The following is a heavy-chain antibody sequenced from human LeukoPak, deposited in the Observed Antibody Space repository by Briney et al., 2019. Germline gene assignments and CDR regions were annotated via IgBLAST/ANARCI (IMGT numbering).Heavy chain of an antibody. J-gene: IGHJ4*02. V-gene: IGHV3-53*01. Sequence: ETLSLTCAVYGGSFSGYYWSWVRQAPGKGLEWVSIIYSGGSTNYADSVKGRFTISRDNSKNTVYLQMNSLRAEDTAVYYCARRGSGSYGLDYWGQGTLVTVSS. CDR3: ARRGSGSYGLDY. CDR2: IYSGGST. D-gene: IGHD5-18*01. CDR1: GGSFSGYY.